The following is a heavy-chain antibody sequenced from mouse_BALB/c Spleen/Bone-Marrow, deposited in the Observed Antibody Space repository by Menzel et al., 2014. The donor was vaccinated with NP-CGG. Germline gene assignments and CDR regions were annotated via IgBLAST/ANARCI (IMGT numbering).Heavy chain of an antibody. J-gene: IGHJ3*01. V-gene: IGHV1-69*02. CDR3: ARTYYGNYAWLAY. D-gene: IGHD2-1*01. Sequence: VQLQQSGAELVKPGAPVKLSCKASGHTFTSYWMNWVKQRPGRGLEWIGRIDPSDSETHYNQKFKDKATLTVDKSSSTAYIQLSSLTSEDSAVYYCARTYYGNYAWLAYWGQGTLVTVSA. CDR2: IDPSDSET. CDR1: GHTFTSYW.